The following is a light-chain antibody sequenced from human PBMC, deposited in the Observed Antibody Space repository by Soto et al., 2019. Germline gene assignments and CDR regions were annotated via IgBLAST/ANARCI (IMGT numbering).Light chain of an antibody. CDR3: SSYTTSGTPLE. CDR2: DVS. CDR1: STNVATYKY. J-gene: IGLJ2*01. Sequence: QSVLTQPASVSGSPGQSITISCTGTSTNVATYKYVSWYQQHPGKAPKLMIYDVSNRPSGVSNRFSGSKSGNTASLTISGLQAEDEADYYCSSYTTSGTPLEIGGGTKLTVL. V-gene: IGLV2-14*03.